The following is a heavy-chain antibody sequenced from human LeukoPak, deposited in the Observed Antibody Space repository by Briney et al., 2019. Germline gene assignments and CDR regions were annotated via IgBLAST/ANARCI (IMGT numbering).Heavy chain of an antibody. CDR3: VRDRDGYNF. J-gene: IGHJ4*02. V-gene: IGHV3-74*01. Sequence: GGSLRLSCVASGFTFSSYLMHWVRQAPGKGLVWVSRVNNDGSDTWYADCVKGRFTISRDNAKNTLYLQMNSPRAEDTAVYYCVRDRDGYNFWGQGTLVTVSS. CDR1: GFTFSSYL. D-gene: IGHD5-24*01. CDR2: VNNDGSDT.